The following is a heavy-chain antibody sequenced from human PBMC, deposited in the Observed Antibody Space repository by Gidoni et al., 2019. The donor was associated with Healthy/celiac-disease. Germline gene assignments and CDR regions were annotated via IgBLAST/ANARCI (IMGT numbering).Heavy chain of an antibody. CDR2: IYSGGST. CDR1: GFTVRSNY. V-gene: IGHV3-66*02. Sequence: EVQLVESGGGLVQPGGSLRLSCAASGFTVRSNYMSWVRQAPGKGLEWVSVIYSGGSTYYADSVKGRFTISRDNSKNTLYLQMNSLRAEDTAVYYCARGSYDSSGYYWFDPWGQGTLVTVSS. J-gene: IGHJ5*02. D-gene: IGHD3-22*01. CDR3: ARGSYDSSGYYWFDP.